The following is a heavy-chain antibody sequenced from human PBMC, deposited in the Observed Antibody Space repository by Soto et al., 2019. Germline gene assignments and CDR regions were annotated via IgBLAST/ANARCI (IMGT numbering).Heavy chain of an antibody. J-gene: IGHJ4*02. Sequence: SETLSLTCTVSGGSISSSSYYWGWIRQPPGKGLEWIGSIYYSGSTYYNPSLKSRVTISVDTSKKQLSMKLSSVTAADTAVYYCARRTVDWYSLDYWGQGTLVTVSS. D-gene: IGHD3-9*01. CDR3: ARRTVDWYSLDY. CDR1: GGSISSSSYY. CDR2: IYYSGST. V-gene: IGHV4-39*01.